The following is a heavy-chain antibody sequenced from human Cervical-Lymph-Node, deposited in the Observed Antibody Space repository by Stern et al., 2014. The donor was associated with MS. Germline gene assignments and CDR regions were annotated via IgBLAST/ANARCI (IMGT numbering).Heavy chain of an antibody. Sequence: VQLVESGAEVKKPGASVKVSCKASGYTFTSYDITWVRQATGQGLEWMGWMSPNSGNTGYTQKFQGRVTMTRNTSISTAYMELSSLRSEDTAVYYCARGPSGYYYYGMDVWGQGTTVTVSS. CDR1: GYTFTSYD. V-gene: IGHV1-8*01. CDR2: MSPNSGNT. J-gene: IGHJ6*02. D-gene: IGHD6-19*01. CDR3: ARGPSGYYYYGMDV.